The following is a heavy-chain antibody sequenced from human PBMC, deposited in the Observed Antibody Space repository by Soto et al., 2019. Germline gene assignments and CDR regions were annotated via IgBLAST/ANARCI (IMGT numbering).Heavy chain of an antibody. CDR3: ARYHYDFWSGYYTYYFDY. D-gene: IGHD3-3*01. J-gene: IGHJ4*02. CDR1: GCTFSSYA. Sequence: SVKVSCKASGCTFSSYAISWVRQAPGQGLEWMGGIIPIFGTANYAQKFQGRVTITADESTSTAYMELSSLRSEDTAVYYCARYHYDFWSGYYTYYFDYWGQGTLVTVSS. V-gene: IGHV1-69*13. CDR2: IIPIFGTA.